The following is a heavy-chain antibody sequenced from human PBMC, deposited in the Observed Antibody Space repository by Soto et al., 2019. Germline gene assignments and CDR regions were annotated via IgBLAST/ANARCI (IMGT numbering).Heavy chain of an antibody. J-gene: IGHJ4*02. Sequence: EVQLVQSGAEVKKPGESLRISCKGSGYSFTSYWISWVRQMPGKGLEWMGRIDPSDSYTNYSPSFQGHVTISADKSINTAYLQGSRLKASDTAMYYCARLQAAAGDNDLTFDYWGQGTLVTVSS. CDR2: IDPSDSYT. CDR3: ARLQAAAGDNDLTFDY. V-gene: IGHV5-10-1*01. D-gene: IGHD6-13*01. CDR1: GYSFTSYW.